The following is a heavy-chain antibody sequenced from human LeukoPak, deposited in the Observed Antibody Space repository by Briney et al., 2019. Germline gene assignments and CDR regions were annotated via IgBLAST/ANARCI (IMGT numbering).Heavy chain of an antibody. CDR1: GFTCSSYS. Sequence: GGSLRRSCAASGFTCSSYSMIWVRQAPGKGLEWVSSISSSSGNIYYADSVKGRFTISRDNAKNSLDLQMNSLRAEDTSVYYCTTDGGLSGYWGQGTLVTVSS. CDR3: TTDGGLSGY. CDR2: ISSSSGNI. V-gene: IGHV3-21*01. D-gene: IGHD4-23*01. J-gene: IGHJ4*02.